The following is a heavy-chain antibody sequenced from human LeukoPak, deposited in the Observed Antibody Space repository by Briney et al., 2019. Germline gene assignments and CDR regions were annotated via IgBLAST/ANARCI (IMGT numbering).Heavy chain of an antibody. Sequence: SETLSLTCTVSGGSISSSDFSWSWIRQPPGKGLEWIGIVYYSGSTSYYSPSLKSRVTISINTSKNQFSLKLGSVTAADTAVYYCARDRGLRLGELSCNWFDPWGQGTLVTVSS. CDR1: GGSISSSDFS. CDR3: ARDRGLRLGELSCNWFDP. CDR2: VYYSGSTS. V-gene: IGHV4-39*07. D-gene: IGHD3-16*02. J-gene: IGHJ5*02.